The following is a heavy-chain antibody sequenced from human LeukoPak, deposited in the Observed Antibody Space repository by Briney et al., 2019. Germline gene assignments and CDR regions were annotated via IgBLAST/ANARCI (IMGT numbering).Heavy chain of an antibody. V-gene: IGHV3-48*03. CDR1: GFIFSTYE. CDR2: ISSRGSSI. CDR3: ARDKALNC. J-gene: IGHJ4*02. Sequence: PGGSLRLSCAASGFIFSTYEMNWVRQAPGKGLEWLSYISSRGSSIYYADSVKGRFTISRDNAKNSLFLQMNSLRAEDTAVYFCARDKALNCWGQGTPVTVSS.